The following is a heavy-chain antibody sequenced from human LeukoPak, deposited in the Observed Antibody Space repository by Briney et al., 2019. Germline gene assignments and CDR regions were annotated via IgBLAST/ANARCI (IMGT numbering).Heavy chain of an antibody. D-gene: IGHD2/OR15-2a*01. CDR3: VRDHYYSFDY. CDR2: ISSSSSAI. J-gene: IGHJ4*02. CDR1: GFTFSSYS. V-gene: IGHV3-48*02. Sequence: GGSLRLSCAASGFTFSSYSMNWVRQAPGKGLEWISYISSSSSAIYYADSVKGRSTISRDNAKNSLYLQMNSLRDEDTAVYYCVRDHYYSFDYWGQGTLVTVSP.